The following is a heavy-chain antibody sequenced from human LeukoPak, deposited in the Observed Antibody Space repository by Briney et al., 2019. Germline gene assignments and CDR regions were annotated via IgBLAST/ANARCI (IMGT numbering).Heavy chain of an antibody. D-gene: IGHD2-2*01. CDR2: IYYSGST. V-gene: IGHV4-30-4*01. CDR3: ARAGYCSSTSCHWSVWYYGMDV. CDR1: GGSISSGDYY. Sequence: SQTLSLTCTVSGGSISSGDYYWSWIRQPPGKGLEWIGYIYYSGSTYYNPSLKSRVTISVDTSENQFSLKLSSVTAADTAVYYCARAGYCSSTSCHWSVWYYGMDVWGQGTTVTVSS. J-gene: IGHJ6*02.